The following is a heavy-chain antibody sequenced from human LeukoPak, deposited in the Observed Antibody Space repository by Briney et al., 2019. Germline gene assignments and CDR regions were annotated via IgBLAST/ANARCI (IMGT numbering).Heavy chain of an antibody. V-gene: IGHV3-23*01. J-gene: IGHJ6*03. D-gene: IGHD3-10*01. CDR2: ISGSGGST. CDR1: GFTFSSYA. Sequence: PGGSLRLSCAASGFTFSSYAMSWVRQAPGKGLEWVSGISGSGGSTYYTDSVKGRFTISRDNSKNTLYLQMNSLKTEDTAVYYCTTDYYGSGSDYYYYMDVWGKGTTVTISS. CDR3: TTDYYGSGSDYYYYMDV.